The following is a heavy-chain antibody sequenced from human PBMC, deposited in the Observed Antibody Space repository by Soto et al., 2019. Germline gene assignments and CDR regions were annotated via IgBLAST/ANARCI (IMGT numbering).Heavy chain of an antibody. J-gene: IGHJ4*01. Sequence: QVRLQESGPGLVKPSQTLSLTCDVSGVSISENHWSWIRQAPGKGLEWVGYVHFSGSTTYNPSLAPRLNISFDMSKSQVYLQLTSVTAADTVVYYCARFGAAAAHDDNWGRGVLVTVSS. V-gene: IGHV4-59*01. D-gene: IGHD6-13*01. CDR1: GVSISENH. CDR3: ARFGAAAAHDDN. CDR2: VHFSGST.